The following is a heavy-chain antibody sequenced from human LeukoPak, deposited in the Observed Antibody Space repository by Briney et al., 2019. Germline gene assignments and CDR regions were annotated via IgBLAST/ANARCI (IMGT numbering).Heavy chain of an antibody. CDR1: GFTFSSYG. CDR2: IWYDGSNK. D-gene: IGHD4-23*01. CDR3: ARGEADYGGNFGDY. J-gene: IGHJ4*02. Sequence: GGSLRLSCAASGFTFSSYGMHWVRQAPGKGLEWVAVIWYDGSNKYYADSVKGRFTISRDNSKNMLYLQMNSLRAEDTAVYYCARGEADYGGNFGDYWGQGALVTVSS. V-gene: IGHV3-33*01.